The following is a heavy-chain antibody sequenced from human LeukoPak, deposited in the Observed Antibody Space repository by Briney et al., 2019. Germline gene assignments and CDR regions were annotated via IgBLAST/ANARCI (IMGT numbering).Heavy chain of an antibody. V-gene: IGHV3-30*18. Sequence: GGSLRLSCAASGFTFNTYGMHWVRQAPGKALECVAVISHDGTNKYYGDSVKGRFTISRDSSKNTLYLQMNSLRAEDTAVYYCAKERCGGAACYMFDNWGQGTLVT. J-gene: IGHJ4*02. CDR1: GFTFNTYG. D-gene: IGHD2-8*02. CDR3: AKERCGGAACYMFDN. CDR2: ISHDGTNK.